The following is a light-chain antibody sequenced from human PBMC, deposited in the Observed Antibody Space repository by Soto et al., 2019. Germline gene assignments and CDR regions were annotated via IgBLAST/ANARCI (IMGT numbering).Light chain of an antibody. J-gene: IGKJ4*01. Sequence: EIVLTQSPATLSLSPGERATLSCRASQGISIYLAWYQQKPGQAPRLLIYDASNRATVIPARFSGSDSGTDFTLTISSLEPEDFAVDYCHQRSHWPPLSFGGGTKVEIK. CDR2: DAS. CDR3: HQRSHWPPLS. V-gene: IGKV3-11*01. CDR1: QGISIY.